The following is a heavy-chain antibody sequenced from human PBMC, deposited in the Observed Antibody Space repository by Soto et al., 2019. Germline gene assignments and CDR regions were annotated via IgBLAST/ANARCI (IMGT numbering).Heavy chain of an antibody. V-gene: IGHV4-30-4*01. CDR3: ASTPLRVPGVHY. CDR2: IYYSGST. Sequence: QVQLQESGPGLVKPSQTLSLTCTVSGGSISSGDYYWSWIRQPPGKGLGWIGYIYYSGSTYYNPSRKSRVTISVDTSKNQSSLKLSSVTAADTAVYYCASTPLRVPGVHYWGQGTLLTVSS. CDR1: GGSISSGDYY. D-gene: IGHD3-10*01. J-gene: IGHJ4*02.